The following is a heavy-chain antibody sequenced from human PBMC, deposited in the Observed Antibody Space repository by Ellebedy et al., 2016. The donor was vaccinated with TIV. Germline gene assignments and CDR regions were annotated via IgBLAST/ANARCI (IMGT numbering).Heavy chain of an antibody. V-gene: IGHV3-66*01. CDR1: GFTINSNY. J-gene: IGHJ3*01. D-gene: IGHD3-10*01. Sequence: GGSLRLSCVVSGFTINSNYMSWVRQAPGRALEWVSVISVGGSAYYADSVEGRFTISRDNSRNTLFLQMNGLRAEDTAVYYCAGETFNDVDLDLWGLFDVWGQGTTVTVSS. CDR3: AGETFNDVDLDLWGLFDV. CDR2: ISVGGSA.